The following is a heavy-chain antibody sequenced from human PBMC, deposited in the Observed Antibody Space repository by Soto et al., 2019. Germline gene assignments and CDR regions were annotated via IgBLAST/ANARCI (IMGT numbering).Heavy chain of an antibody. Sequence: SETLSLTCTVSGGSISSYYWSWIRQPPGKGLEWIGYIYYSGSTNYNPSLRSRVTISVDTSKNQFSLKLSSVTAADTAVYYCARWYSSGYYLGFDYWGQGTLVTVSS. CDR2: IYYSGST. J-gene: IGHJ4*02. D-gene: IGHD3-22*01. V-gene: IGHV4-59*01. CDR1: GGSISSYY. CDR3: ARWYSSGYYLGFDY.